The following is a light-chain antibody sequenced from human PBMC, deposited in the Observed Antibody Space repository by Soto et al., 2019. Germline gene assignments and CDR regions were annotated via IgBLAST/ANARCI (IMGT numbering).Light chain of an antibody. V-gene: IGKV1-39*01. J-gene: IGKJ1*01. CDR1: QSINSY. CDR3: QQSYSNPRT. Sequence: DLQMTQSPSSLSASVGDRVTITCRASQSINSYLNWYQQKPGKAPKLLIYGASSLQGGVPSRFSCSGSGTDFTLTISRLQPEDFTTYYCQQSYSNPRTFGQGTKVEIK. CDR2: GAS.